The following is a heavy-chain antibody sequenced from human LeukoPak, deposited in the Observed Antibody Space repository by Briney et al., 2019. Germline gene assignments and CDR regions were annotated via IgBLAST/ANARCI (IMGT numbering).Heavy chain of an antibody. CDR1: GGAFGTYG. CDR2: IIPIFGTV. D-gene: IGHD4-17*01. CDR3: ARGDYGDYAADWYLDL. J-gene: IGHJ2*01. Sequence: SVKVSCKASGGAFGTYGISWVRQAPGQGLEWMGGIIPIFGTVHYAQKFQGRVTITADESTTTGYTELSSLRSDDTAVYYCARGDYGDYAADWYLDLWGRGTLVIVSS. V-gene: IGHV1-69*01.